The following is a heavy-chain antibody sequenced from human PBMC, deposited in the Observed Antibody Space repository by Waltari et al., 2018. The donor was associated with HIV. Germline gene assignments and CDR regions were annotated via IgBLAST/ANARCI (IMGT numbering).Heavy chain of an antibody. CDR3: ARQYSTQPLDWVDP. J-gene: IGHJ5*02. CDR1: GGSITSGSFY. D-gene: IGHD5-12*01. V-gene: IGHV4-39*01. CDR2: ISYSEKT. Sequence: QLQLQESGPGLVKPSETLSLTCSVSGGSITSGSFYWAWIRQPPGKGLAWIGSISYSEKTHYNPSLKSRVTISVDTSKNQFSLKLNSVTAADTAVYLCARQYSTQPLDWVDPWGQGTLITVSA.